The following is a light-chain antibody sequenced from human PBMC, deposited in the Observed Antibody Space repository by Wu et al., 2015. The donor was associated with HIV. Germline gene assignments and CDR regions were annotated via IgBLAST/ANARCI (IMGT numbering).Light chain of an antibody. CDR2: AAS. Sequence: EIVLTQSPGTLSLSPGERATLSCRASQNVSSSYLAWYQQKPGQAPWLLIYAASSRATGVPDRFSGSGSGTDFTLTISRLEPEDFAVYYCQQYGASPPLLTFGGGTKVEIK. J-gene: IGKJ4*01. CDR3: QQYGASPPLLT. V-gene: IGKV3-20*01. CDR1: QNVSSSY.